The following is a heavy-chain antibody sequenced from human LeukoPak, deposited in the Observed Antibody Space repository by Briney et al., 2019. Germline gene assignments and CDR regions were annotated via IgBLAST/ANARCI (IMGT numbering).Heavy chain of an antibody. CDR2: IHSGGST. CDR1: GFTVSSNY. CDR3: ARRDYYGSGSPDF. Sequence: GGSLRLSCAASGFTVSSNYLSWVRQAPGKGLEWVSVIHSGGSTYYVDSVKGRFTISRDNSKNTVYLQMNSLRAEDTALYCCARRDYYGSGSPDFWGQGTLVTVSS. V-gene: IGHV3-53*01. D-gene: IGHD3-10*01. J-gene: IGHJ4*02.